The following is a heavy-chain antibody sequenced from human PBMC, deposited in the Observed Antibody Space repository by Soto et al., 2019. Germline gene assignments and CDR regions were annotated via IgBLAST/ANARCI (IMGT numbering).Heavy chain of an antibody. CDR3: AKAPRASGREYYFDS. V-gene: IGHV3-7*05. J-gene: IGHJ4*02. CDR1: GFRFSSYW. D-gene: IGHD3-10*01. Sequence: EVPLVESGGGLVQPGGSLRLSCAASGFRFSSYWMSWVRQDPGKRLEWVANINQYGSQQWYVDSVKGRFTISRDNTQTSLYLQMNSLRDEDTAVYYCAKAPRASGREYYFDSWGQGTLITVSS. CDR2: INQYGSQQ.